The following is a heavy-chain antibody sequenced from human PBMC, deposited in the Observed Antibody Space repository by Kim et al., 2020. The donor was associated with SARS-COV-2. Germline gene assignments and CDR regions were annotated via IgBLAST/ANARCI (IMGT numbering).Heavy chain of an antibody. CDR3: TTPQRGGAQLTMIGTEYYYYYYGMDV. J-gene: IGHJ6*02. Sequence: GGSLRLSCAASGFTFSNAWMSWVRQAPGKGLEWVGRIKSKTDGGTTDYAAPVKGRFTISRDDSKNTLYLQMNSLKTEDTAVYYCTTPQRGGAQLTMIGTEYYYYYYGMDVWGQGTTVTVSS. V-gene: IGHV3-15*01. CDR2: IKSKTDGGTT. CDR1: GFTFSNAW. D-gene: IGHD3-22*01.